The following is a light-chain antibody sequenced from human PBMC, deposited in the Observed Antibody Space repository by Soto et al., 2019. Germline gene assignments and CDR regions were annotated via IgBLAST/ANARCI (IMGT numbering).Light chain of an antibody. J-gene: IGLJ2*01. CDR3: AAWDDSLNGVV. V-gene: IGLV1-44*01. CDR2: TNN. CDR1: SSNIGSNT. Sequence: QSVLTQPPSASATPGQRVTISCSGSSSNIGSNTANWYQQLPGTAPKVLIYTNNRRPSGVPDRFSGSKSGTSASLAISGLRSEDEADYYCAAWDDSLNGVVFGGGTKVTVL.